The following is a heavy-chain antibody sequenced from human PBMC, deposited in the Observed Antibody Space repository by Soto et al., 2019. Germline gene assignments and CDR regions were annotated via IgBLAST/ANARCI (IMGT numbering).Heavy chain of an antibody. CDR3: ASGGSTNWYFDL. D-gene: IGHD2-15*01. J-gene: IGHJ2*01. V-gene: IGHV1-18*01. CDR1: GYSCTSYG. CDR2: ISAYNGNT. Sequence: ASVKVSCKASGYSCTSYGISWVRQAPGQGLEWMGWISAYNGNTNYAQKLQGRVTMTTDTSTSTAYMELRSLRSDDTAVYYCASGGSTNWYFDLWGRGTLVTVSS.